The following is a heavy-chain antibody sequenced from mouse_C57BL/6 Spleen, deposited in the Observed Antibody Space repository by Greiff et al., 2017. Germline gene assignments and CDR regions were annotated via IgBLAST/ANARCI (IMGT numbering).Heavy chain of an antibody. Sequence: EVQVVESGAELVRPGASVKLSCTASGFNIKDDYMHWVKQRPEQGLEWIGWIDPENGDTEYASKFQGKATITADTSSNTAYLQLSSLTSEDTAVYYGTTGGVTTKGVDYWGQGTTLTVSS. V-gene: IGHV14-4*01. CDR1: GFNIKDDY. J-gene: IGHJ2*01. CDR3: TTGGVTTKGVDY. D-gene: IGHD2-2*01. CDR2: IDPENGDT.